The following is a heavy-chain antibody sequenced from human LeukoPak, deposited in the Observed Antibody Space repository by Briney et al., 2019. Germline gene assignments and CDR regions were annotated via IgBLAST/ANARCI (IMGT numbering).Heavy chain of an antibody. CDR2: ISAHIGNT. Sequence: GASVKVSCKASGYTFTSYGISWVRQAPGQGLEWMGWISAHIGNTNYAQKLHGRVTMTEDTSTDTAYMELSSLRSEDTAVYYCATPSGTSFGAFDIWGQGTMVTVSS. V-gene: IGHV1-18*01. D-gene: IGHD1-7*01. J-gene: IGHJ3*02. CDR3: ATPSGTSFGAFDI. CDR1: GYTFTSYG.